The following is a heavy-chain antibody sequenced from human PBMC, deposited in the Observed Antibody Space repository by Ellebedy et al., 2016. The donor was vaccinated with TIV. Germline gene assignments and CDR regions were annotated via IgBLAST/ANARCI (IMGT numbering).Heavy chain of an antibody. CDR1: GGTFSSYA. D-gene: IGHD2-21*01. CDR3: ARDREVVIDAFDI. V-gene: IGHV1-2*02. CDR2: INPNSGGT. Sequence: ASVKVSCXASGGTFSSYAISWVRQAPGQGLEWMGWINPNSGGTNYAQKFQGRVTMTRDTSISTAYMELSRLRSDDTAVYYCARDREVVIDAFDIWGQGTMVTVSS. J-gene: IGHJ3*02.